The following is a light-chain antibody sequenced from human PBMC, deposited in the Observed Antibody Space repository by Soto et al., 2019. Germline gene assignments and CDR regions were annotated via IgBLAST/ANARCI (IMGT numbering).Light chain of an antibody. Sequence: LTQPASVSGSPGQSITISCTGTSSDVGGYNSVSWYQQEPGKAPKLLIYEVNNRFSGVSNRFSGSKSGNTASLTISGLLTEDEADYYCSSYTTTNTYVFGTGTKLTVL. V-gene: IGLV2-14*01. J-gene: IGLJ1*01. CDR3: SSYTTTNTYV. CDR1: SSDVGGYNS. CDR2: EVN.